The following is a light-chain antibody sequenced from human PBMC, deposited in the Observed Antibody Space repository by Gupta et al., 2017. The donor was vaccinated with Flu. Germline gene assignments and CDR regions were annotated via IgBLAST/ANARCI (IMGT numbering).Light chain of an antibody. CDR2: EAR. CDR3: SSDGGTNTLI. V-gene: IGLV2-14*01. Sequence: ITISCTGTSSDVGSYNFVSWYQQHPGKARQVIIYEARQRPSGVSDRFSGAKSGNTASLTISGLQADDEADYYCSSDGGTNTLIFGGGTKLTVL. CDR1: SSDVGSYNF. J-gene: IGLJ2*01.